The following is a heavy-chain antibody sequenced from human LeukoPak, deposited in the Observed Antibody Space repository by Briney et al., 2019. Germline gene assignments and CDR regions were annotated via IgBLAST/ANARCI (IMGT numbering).Heavy chain of an antibody. D-gene: IGHD6-19*01. Sequence: GGSLRLSCAASGFTFSSYGMHWARQAPGKGLEWVAVIWYDGSNKYYADSVKGRFTISRDNSKNTVSLQMNSLRAEDTAVYYCARLGSGWSFDFWGQGTLVAVSS. CDR3: ARLGSGWSFDF. CDR1: GFTFSSYG. V-gene: IGHV3-33*01. CDR2: IWYDGSNK. J-gene: IGHJ4*02.